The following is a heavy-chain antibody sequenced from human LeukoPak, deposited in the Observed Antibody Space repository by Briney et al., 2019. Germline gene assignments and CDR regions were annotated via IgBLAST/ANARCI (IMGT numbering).Heavy chain of an antibody. J-gene: IGHJ4*02. Sequence: GGSLRLSCAASGFTFSSYSMSWVRQAPGRGLEWVSAISGRDGRTYYTDSVKGRFTISRDNSRDTLYLQMNSLRAEDTAVYYCSTSPSFGSSWYQFNYWGQGTLVTVSS. V-gene: IGHV3-23*01. D-gene: IGHD6-13*01. CDR2: ISGRDGRT. CDR3: STSPSFGSSWYQFNY. CDR1: GFTFSSYS.